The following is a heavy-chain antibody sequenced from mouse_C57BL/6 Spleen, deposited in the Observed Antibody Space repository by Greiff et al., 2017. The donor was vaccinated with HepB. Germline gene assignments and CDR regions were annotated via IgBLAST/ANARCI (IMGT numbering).Heavy chain of an antibody. CDR1: GYTFTSYW. CDR3: ARSLYYAMDY. V-gene: IGHV1-50*01. J-gene: IGHJ4*01. Sequence: QVQLQQPGAELVKPGASVKLSCKASGYTFTSYWMQWVKQRPGQGLEWIGEIDPSDSNTNYNQKFKGKATLTVDTSSSTAYMQLSSLTSEDSAVYYCARSLYYAMDYWGQGTSVTVSS. CDR2: IDPSDSNT.